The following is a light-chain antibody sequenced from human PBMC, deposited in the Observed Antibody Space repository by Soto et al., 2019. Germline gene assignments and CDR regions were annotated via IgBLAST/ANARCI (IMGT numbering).Light chain of an antibody. CDR1: QDINKF. Sequence: DIQMTQSPSSLSASVGGRVTITCRASQDINKFLAWFQQKPGKAPKPLIYSASSLQDGVPSRFSGSGSGTHFTLTISSLQPEDFATYFCLQYDRFPATFGGGTRVDIE. CDR2: SAS. J-gene: IGKJ4*01. V-gene: IGKV1-16*01. CDR3: LQYDRFPAT.